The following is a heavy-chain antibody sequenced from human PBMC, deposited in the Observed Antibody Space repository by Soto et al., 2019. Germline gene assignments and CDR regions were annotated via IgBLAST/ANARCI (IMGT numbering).Heavy chain of an antibody. D-gene: IGHD6-13*01. CDR2: ISGSGGSA. J-gene: IGHJ4*02. Sequence: EVQLLESGGGLVQPGGSLRLSCAASGFTFSNYAMTWVRQAPGKGLEWVSVISGSGGSAYYADSVKGRFTISRDNSKNTVYLQMKGLRAEDTAVYYCAKELLSQSSSWSSDYWGPGTLVTVSS. CDR1: GFTFSNYA. V-gene: IGHV3-23*01. CDR3: AKELLSQSSSWSSDY.